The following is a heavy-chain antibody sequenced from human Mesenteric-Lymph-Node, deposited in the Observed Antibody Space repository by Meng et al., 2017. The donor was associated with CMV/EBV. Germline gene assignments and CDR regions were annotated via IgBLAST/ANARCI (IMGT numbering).Heavy chain of an antibody. CDR1: GYTFTDFY. V-gene: IGHV1-2*06. D-gene: IGHD2/OR15-2a*01. Sequence: QVQLVQSRAEVGKPGASVMVSCKASGYTFTDFYIHWVRQALGQGLEWMGRINPNSGVSNSAQNFQGRVTMTRDTSISTAYMELGRLTSDDTAVYYCARDNVNPEGFDPWGQGTLVTAPQ. CDR3: ARDNVNPEGFDP. J-gene: IGHJ5*02. CDR2: INPNSGVS.